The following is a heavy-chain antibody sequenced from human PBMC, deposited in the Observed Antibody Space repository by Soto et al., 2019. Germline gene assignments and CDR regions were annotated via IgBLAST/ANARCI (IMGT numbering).Heavy chain of an antibody. CDR3: ARDLLGFGYTYGDV. D-gene: IGHD3-10*01. CDR1: GGTFSNYA. V-gene: IGHV1-69*12. Sequence: QVQLVQSGAEVKKPGSSVKVSCKASGGTFSNYALISWVRQAPGQGLEWMGGIIPIDATVNYAQKFQGRITVTADESTTIVYMDLGSLRSEDTAMYDCARDLLGFGYTYGDVWGQGTTVTVSS. J-gene: IGHJ6*01. CDR2: IIPIDATV.